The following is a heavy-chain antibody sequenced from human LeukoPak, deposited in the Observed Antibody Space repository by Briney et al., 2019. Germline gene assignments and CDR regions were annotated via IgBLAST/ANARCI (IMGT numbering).Heavy chain of an antibody. Sequence: PSETLSLTCTVSGGSISSYYWSWIRQPPGKGLEWIGYIYYSGSTNYNPSLKSRVTISVDTSKNQFSLKLSSVTAADTAVYYCASRSWFGELLVYDYWGQGTLVTVSS. CDR2: IYYSGST. D-gene: IGHD3-10*01. V-gene: IGHV4-59*08. CDR1: GGSISSYY. J-gene: IGHJ4*02. CDR3: ASRSWFGELLVYDY.